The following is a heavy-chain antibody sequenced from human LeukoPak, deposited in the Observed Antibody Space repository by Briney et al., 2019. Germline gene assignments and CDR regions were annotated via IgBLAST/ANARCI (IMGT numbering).Heavy chain of an antibody. J-gene: IGHJ4*02. CDR3: ARVGCSSTSCYKGIDY. Sequence: GGSLRLSCAASGFTFDDYGMSWVRQAPGKGLEWVSGINWNGGSTGYADSVKGRFTISRDNAKNSLYLQMNSLRAEDTALYYCARVGCSSTSCYKGIDYWGQGTLVTASS. CDR2: INWNGGST. V-gene: IGHV3-20*04. CDR1: GFTFDDYG. D-gene: IGHD2-2*02.